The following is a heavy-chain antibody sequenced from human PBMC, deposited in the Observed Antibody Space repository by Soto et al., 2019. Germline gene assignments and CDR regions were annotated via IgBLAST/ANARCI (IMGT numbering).Heavy chain of an antibody. D-gene: IGHD2-21*02. CDR2: MNPNSGNT. CDR1: GYTFTSYD. Sequence: QVQLVQSGAEVKKPGASVKVSCKASGYTFTSYDINWVRQATGQGLEWMGWMNPNSGNTGYAQKFQGRVTMTRNTALSTAYMELGSRRSEDTAVYHCARGRLSGDCDTPWGQGTLVTVSS. V-gene: IGHV1-8*01. J-gene: IGHJ5*02. CDR3: ARGRLSGDCDTP.